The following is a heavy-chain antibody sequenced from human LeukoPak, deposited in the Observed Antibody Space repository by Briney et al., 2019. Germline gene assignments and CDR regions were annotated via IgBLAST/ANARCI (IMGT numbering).Heavy chain of an antibody. CDR3: ARDRYVGSSYEMDV. CDR1: GGTFSSYA. Sequence: GASVKVSCKASGGTFSSYAISWVRQAPGQGLEWMGGIIPMFGTANYAQKFQGRVTITADESTSTAYMELSSLRSEDTAVYYWARDRYVGSSYEMDVWGKGTAVTVSS. CDR2: IIPMFGTA. V-gene: IGHV1-69*13. J-gene: IGHJ6*04. D-gene: IGHD6-13*01.